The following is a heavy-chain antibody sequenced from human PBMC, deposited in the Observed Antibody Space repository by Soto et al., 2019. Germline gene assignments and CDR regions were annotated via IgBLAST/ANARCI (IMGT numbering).Heavy chain of an antibody. V-gene: IGHV3-33*01. CDR2: IWYDGSNK. Sequence: VGSLRLSCAASGFTFSSYGMHWVRQAPGKGLEWVAVIWYDGSNKYYADSVKGRFTISRDNSKNTLYLQMNSLRAEDTAVYYCARDQGSVVTMVRGMDPWGQGTLVTVSS. J-gene: IGHJ5*02. CDR3: ARDQGSVVTMVRGMDP. CDR1: GFTFSSYG. D-gene: IGHD3-10*01.